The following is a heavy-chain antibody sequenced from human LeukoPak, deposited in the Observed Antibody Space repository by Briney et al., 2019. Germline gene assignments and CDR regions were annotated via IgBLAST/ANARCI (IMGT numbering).Heavy chain of an antibody. CDR1: GFTFSRYW. Sequence: GGSLRLSCAASGFTFSRYWMHWVRQAPGKGLLWVSRINSDGSSTYYADSVKGRFTTSRDNAKNALHLQMSSLTAEDTAVYYCVLDLFSSFAFDIWGQGTMVTVS. D-gene: IGHD3/OR15-3a*01. J-gene: IGHJ3*02. CDR3: VLDLFSSFAFDI. CDR2: INSDGSST. V-gene: IGHV3-74*01.